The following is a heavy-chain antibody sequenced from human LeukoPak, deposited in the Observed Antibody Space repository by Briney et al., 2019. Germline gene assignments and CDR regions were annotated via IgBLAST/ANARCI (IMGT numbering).Heavy chain of an antibody. D-gene: IGHD3-22*01. CDR2: ISYDGSNK. J-gene: IGHJ4*02. CDR1: GFTFSSYG. Sequence: GGSLRLSCAAPGFTFSSYGMHWVRQAPGKGLEWVAVISYDGSNKYYADSVKGRFTISRDNSKNTLYLQMNSLRAEDTAVYYCAKDYYDSSGYYYFTYWGQGTLVTVSS. V-gene: IGHV3-30*18. CDR3: AKDYYDSSGYYYFTY.